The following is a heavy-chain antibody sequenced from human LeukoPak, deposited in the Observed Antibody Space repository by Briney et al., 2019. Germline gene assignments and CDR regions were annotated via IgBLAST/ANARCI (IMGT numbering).Heavy chain of an antibody. D-gene: IGHD3-3*01. J-gene: IGHJ6*02. CDR3: AREEAGVVIRYYAMDV. CDR2: IYPGDSDT. Sequence: GESLKISCKGSGYSINNYWIGWVRQMPGKGLEWMGIIYPGDSDTRYSPSFQGQVTISADKSISTAYLQWSSLKASDTAMYYCAREEAGVVIRYYAMDVWGQGTTVTVSS. CDR1: GYSINNYW. V-gene: IGHV5-51*01.